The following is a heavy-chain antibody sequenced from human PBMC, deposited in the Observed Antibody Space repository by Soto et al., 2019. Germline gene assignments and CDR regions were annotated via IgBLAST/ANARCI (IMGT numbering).Heavy chain of an antibody. J-gene: IGHJ4*02. CDR1: GFTFSDYY. V-gene: IGHV3-11*01. CDR3: ARVESSYGLGPYYFDY. D-gene: IGHD5-18*01. CDR2: ISSSGSTI. Sequence: GGSLRLSRAASGFTFSDYYMSWIRQAPGKGLEWVSYISSSGSTIYYADSVKGRFTISRDNAKNSLYLQMNSLRAEDTAVYYCARVESSYGLGPYYFDYWGQGTLVTVSS.